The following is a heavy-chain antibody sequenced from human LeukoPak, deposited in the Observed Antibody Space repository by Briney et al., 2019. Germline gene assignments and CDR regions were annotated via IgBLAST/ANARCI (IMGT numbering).Heavy chain of an antibody. CDR3: ATLGEPMTAVVTVFDY. Sequence: ASVEVSCKAAGYTFTNYGISWVRQAPGQGLEWMGWISAYNGNTNYAQKLQGRVTMTTDTSTSTAYMELRSLRSDDTAVYYCATLGEPMTAVVTVFDYWGQGPLVTVSS. CDR2: ISAYNGNT. J-gene: IGHJ4*02. D-gene: IGHD4-23*01. V-gene: IGHV1-18*01. CDR1: GYTFTNYG.